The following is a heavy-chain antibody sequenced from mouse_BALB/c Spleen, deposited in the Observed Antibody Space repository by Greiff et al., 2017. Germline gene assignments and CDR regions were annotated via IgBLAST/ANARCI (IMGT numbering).Heavy chain of an antibody. CDR2: ISYSGST. J-gene: IGHJ3*01. D-gene: IGHD2-4*01. CDR3: ASNYDYGGFAY. CDR1: GYSITSDYA. V-gene: IGHV3-2*02. Sequence: EVKLQESGPGLVKPSQSLSLTCTVTGYSITSDYAWNWIRQFPGNQLEWMGYISYSGSTSYNPSLKSRISITRDTSKNQFFLQLNSVTTEDTATYYCASNYDYGGFAYWGQGTLVTVSA.